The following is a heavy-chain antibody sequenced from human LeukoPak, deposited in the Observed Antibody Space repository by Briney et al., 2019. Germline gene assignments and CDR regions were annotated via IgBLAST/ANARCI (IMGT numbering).Heavy chain of an antibody. CDR3: AREHYGGNYYYYMDV. D-gene: IGHD4-23*01. Sequence: ASVKVSCKASGYTFTSCAMNWVRQAPGQGLEWMGWINTNTGNPTYAQGFTGRFVFSLDTSVSTAYLQISSLKAEDTAVYYCAREHYGGNYYYYMDVWGKGTTVTVSS. V-gene: IGHV7-4-1*02. CDR1: GYTFTSCA. CDR2: INTNTGNP. J-gene: IGHJ6*03.